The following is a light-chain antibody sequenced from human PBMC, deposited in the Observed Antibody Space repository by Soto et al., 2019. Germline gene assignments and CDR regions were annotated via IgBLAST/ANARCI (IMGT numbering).Light chain of an antibody. CDR3: TSWTTSTTMI. V-gene: IGLV2-14*03. Sequence: SALTQPASVSGSPGQSITISCTGTSSDIGAYNFVSWYQQHPGKAPKLMLYDVNIRPSGVSNRFSGSKSGSTASLTISGLQAEDEADYYCTSWTTSTTMIFGGGTKVTVL. J-gene: IGLJ2*01. CDR2: DVN. CDR1: SSDIGAYNF.